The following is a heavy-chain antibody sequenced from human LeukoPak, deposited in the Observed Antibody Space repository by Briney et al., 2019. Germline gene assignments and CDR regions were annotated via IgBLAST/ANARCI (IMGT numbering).Heavy chain of an antibody. D-gene: IGHD3-16*02. CDR2: INNSGST. Sequence: SETLSLTCAVSGGSFSGYYWSWIRHPPGQGLELIGEINNSGSTNYNPSLKRRVTISVDTSKNQISLKLSSVTAADTAVYYCARGLLGGSYRGYNWFDPWGQGTLVTVSS. CDR1: GGSFSGYY. CDR3: ARGLLGGSYRGYNWFDP. V-gene: IGHV4-34*01. J-gene: IGHJ5*02.